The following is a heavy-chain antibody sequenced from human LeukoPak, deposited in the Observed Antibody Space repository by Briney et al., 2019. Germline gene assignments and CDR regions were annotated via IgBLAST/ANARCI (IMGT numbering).Heavy chain of an antibody. CDR1: GFTFSSYA. D-gene: IGHD3-16*01. J-gene: IGHJ4*02. Sequence: GGSLRLSCAASGFTFSSYAMSWVRQAPGKGLEWVSAISGSGGSTYYADSVKGRFTISRDNSKNTLYLQMNSLKVDDTAVYYCAKDPRDYPDWGQGTLVTVSS. CDR3: AKDPRDYPD. V-gene: IGHV3-23*01. CDR2: ISGSGGST.